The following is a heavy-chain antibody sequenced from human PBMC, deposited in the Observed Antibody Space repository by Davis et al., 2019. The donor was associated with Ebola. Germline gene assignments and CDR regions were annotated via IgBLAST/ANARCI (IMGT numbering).Heavy chain of an antibody. D-gene: IGHD1-26*01. CDR1: GFTFCSSV. J-gene: IGHJ4*02. CDR2: ISGSGGST. Sequence: GESLKISCAASGFTFCSSVMNWVRQAPGKGLEWVSAISGSGGSTYYADSVKGRFTISRDNSKNTLYLQMNSLRAEDTAVYYCAKVSVGTTKDWGQGTLVTVSP. CDR3: AKVSVGTTKD. V-gene: IGHV3-23*01.